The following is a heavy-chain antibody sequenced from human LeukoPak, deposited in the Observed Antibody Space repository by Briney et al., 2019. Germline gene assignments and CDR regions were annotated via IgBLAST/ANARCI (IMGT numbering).Heavy chain of an antibody. Sequence: SETLSLTCTVSGGSISSSSYYWGWIRQPPGKGLEWIGSIYYSGSTYYNPSLKSRVTISVDTSKNQFSLKLSSVTAADTAVYYCARLKPYSSGWYYFDYWGQGTLATVSS. CDR1: GGSISSSSYY. V-gene: IGHV4-39*01. D-gene: IGHD6-19*01. J-gene: IGHJ4*02. CDR2: IYYSGST. CDR3: ARLKPYSSGWYYFDY.